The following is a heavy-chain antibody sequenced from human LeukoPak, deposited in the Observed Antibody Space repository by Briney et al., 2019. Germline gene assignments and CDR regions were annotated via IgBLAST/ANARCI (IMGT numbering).Heavy chain of an antibody. Sequence: GGSLRLSCAASGFTFSSYWMSWVRQAPGKGLEWVANINEEGGVKNYVDSVKGGFTISRDKVKNSLYMQIKSLREESTALYNTARVRGYSSSGFDYWGQGTLVSVSS. CDR2: INEEGGVK. J-gene: IGHJ4*02. D-gene: IGHD6-13*01. CDR1: GFTFSSYW. CDR3: ARVRGYSSSGFDY. V-gene: IGHV3-7*01.